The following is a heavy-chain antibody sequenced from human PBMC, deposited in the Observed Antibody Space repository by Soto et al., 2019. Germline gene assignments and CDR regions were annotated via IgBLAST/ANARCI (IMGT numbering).Heavy chain of an antibody. CDR1: GFSLTSPGMC. D-gene: IGHD1-20*01. CDR2: IERDDDDK. CDR3: ARSIRGPRRFNGMDV. Sequence: SGPTRVNHTDTLTLTCTFSGFSLTSPGMCVSWIRQSPGKALEWLALIERDDDDKYYSTSLKTRLTISKDTRKNQVGLTMANMEPADTATYYCARSIRGPRRFNGMDVWGQGTTVTSP. V-gene: IGHV2-70*13. J-gene: IGHJ6*02.